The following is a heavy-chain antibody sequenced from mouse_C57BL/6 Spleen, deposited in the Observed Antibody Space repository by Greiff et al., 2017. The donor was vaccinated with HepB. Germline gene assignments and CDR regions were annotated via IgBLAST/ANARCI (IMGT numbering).Heavy chain of an antibody. CDR2: IYPGDGDT. CDR3: ARGASFMDY. CDR1: GYAFSSSW. Sequence: VQLQESGPELVKPGASVKISCKASGYAFSSSWMNWVKQRPGKGLEWIGRIYPGDGDTNYNGKFKGKATLTADKSSSTAYMQLSSLTSEDSAVYCCARGASFMDYWGQGTSVTVSS. J-gene: IGHJ4*01. V-gene: IGHV1-82*01. D-gene: IGHD6-1*01.